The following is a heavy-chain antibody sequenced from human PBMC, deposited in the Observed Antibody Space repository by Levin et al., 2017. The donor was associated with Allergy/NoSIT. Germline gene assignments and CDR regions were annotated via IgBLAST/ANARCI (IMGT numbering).Heavy chain of an antibody. J-gene: IGHJ6*02. CDR2: ISGSGGST. D-gene: IGHD3-16*01. V-gene: IGHV3-23*01. CDR3: AKEGLWDLYYGMDV. Sequence: GESLKISCAASGFTFSSYAMSWVRQAPGKGLEWVSAISGSGGSTYYADSVKGRFTISRDNSKNTLYLQMNSLRAEDTAVYYCAKEGLWDLYYGMDVWGQGTTVTVSS. CDR1: GFTFSSYA.